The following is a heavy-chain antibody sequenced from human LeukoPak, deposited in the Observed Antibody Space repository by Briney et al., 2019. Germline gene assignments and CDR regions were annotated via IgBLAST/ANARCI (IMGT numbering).Heavy chain of an antibody. CDR2: IYYSGST. D-gene: IGHD3-22*01. CDR3: ARENYDSSGYYDY. V-gene: IGHV4-30-4*08. J-gene: IGHJ4*02. Sequence: SETLSLTCTVSGGSLSSGDYYWSWIRQPPGKGLEWIGYIYYSGSTYCNPSLKSRVTISVDTSKNQFSLKLSSVTAADTAVYYCARENYDSSGYYDYWGQGTLVTVSS. CDR1: GGSLSSGDYY.